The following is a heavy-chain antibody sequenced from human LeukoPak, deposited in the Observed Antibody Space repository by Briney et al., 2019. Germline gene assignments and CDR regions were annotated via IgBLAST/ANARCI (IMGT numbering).Heavy chain of an antibody. CDR1: GFTIDDYA. Sequence: GGSLRLSCAASGFTIDDYAMHWVRQAPGKGLEWVSGISWNSGSVAYADSVKGRFTISRDNARNSLYLQMNSLRPEDTALYYCAKDTRIQLWSKPYYFDYWGQGTLVTVSS. V-gene: IGHV3-9*01. CDR2: ISWNSGSV. D-gene: IGHD5-18*01. J-gene: IGHJ4*02. CDR3: AKDTRIQLWSKPYYFDY.